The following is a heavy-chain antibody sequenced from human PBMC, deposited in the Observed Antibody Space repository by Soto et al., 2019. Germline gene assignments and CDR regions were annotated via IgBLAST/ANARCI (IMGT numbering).Heavy chain of an antibody. Sequence: LRLSCAASGFTFSNAWMSWVRQAPGKGLEWVGRIKIKTDGGTTDYAAPVKGRFTISRDDSKNTLYLQMNSLKTEDTAVYYCTTPNMTQANWGQGTLVTVSS. CDR1: GFTFSNAW. CDR2: IKIKTDGGTT. J-gene: IGHJ4*02. V-gene: IGHV3-15*01. CDR3: TTPNMTQAN.